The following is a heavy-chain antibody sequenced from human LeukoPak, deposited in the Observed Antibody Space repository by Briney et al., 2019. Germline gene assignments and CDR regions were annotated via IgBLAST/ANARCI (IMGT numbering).Heavy chain of an antibody. CDR3: ARLLYYDSHGIEAFDI. Sequence: GSLRLSCEASKFTFTDSYMSWIRQPPGKGLEWIGEINHSGSTNYDPSLKSRVTISVDTSKNQFSLKLSSVTAADTAVFYCARLLYYDSHGIEAFDIWGQGTMVTVSS. CDR1: KFTFTDSY. J-gene: IGHJ3*02. D-gene: IGHD3-22*01. CDR2: INHSGST. V-gene: IGHV4-34*01.